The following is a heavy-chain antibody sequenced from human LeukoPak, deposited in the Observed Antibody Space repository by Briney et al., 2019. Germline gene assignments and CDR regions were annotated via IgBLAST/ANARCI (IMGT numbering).Heavy chain of an antibody. Sequence: GGSPRLSCAASGFTISSYAMSWVRQAPGKGLEWVSGISGSGGSTYYADSVKGRFTISRDNSKNTLYLQMNSLRAEDTAVYYCAKHYDSSGYFYYYYMDVWGKGTTVTVSS. CDR2: ISGSGGST. CDR1: GFTISSYA. V-gene: IGHV3-23*01. CDR3: AKHYDSSGYFYYYYMDV. D-gene: IGHD3-22*01. J-gene: IGHJ6*03.